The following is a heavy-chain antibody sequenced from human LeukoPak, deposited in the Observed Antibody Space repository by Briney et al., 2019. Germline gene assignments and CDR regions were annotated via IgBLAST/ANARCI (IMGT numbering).Heavy chain of an antibody. CDR3: AKLPNYYDSSGSWFDP. D-gene: IGHD3-22*01. Sequence: PGGSLRLSCAASGFTFSSYAMTWVRQGPGKGLEWVSIIGGSGGSTYYADSVKGRFTISRDNSKNTLYLQMNSLRAEDTAVYYCAKLPNYYDSSGSWFDPWGQGTLVTVSS. CDR1: GFTFSSYA. V-gene: IGHV3-23*01. CDR2: IGGSGGST. J-gene: IGHJ5*02.